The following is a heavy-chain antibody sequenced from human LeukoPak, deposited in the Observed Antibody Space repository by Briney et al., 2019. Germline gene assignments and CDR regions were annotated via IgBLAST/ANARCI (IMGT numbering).Heavy chain of an antibody. J-gene: IGHJ4*02. CDR1: GFTLSRYS. CDR2: ISSSSSTI. CDR3: ARYDILTGPTDY. Sequence: GGALRLSRVASGFTLSRYSMNWVRQAAGKGREGVSYISSSSSTIYYADSVKGRFTISRDNAKNSLYLQMNSLRAEDTAVYYCARYDILTGPTDYWGQGTLVTVSS. D-gene: IGHD3-9*01. V-gene: IGHV3-48*01.